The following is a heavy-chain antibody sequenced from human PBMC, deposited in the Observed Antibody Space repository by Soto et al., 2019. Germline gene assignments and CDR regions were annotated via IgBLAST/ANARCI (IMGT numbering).Heavy chain of an antibody. CDR1: GFTFSTYW. J-gene: IGHJ4*02. CDR3: VRGCGRASCPYFFDY. D-gene: IGHD2-2*01. CDR2: IRQDGSEK. V-gene: IGHV3-7*01. Sequence: EVQLVESGGGLVQPGGSLRLSCAASGFTFSTYWMSWVRQAPGKGLEWVATIRQDGSEKHHVYSVEGRFTISRDNAKNSMYLQTNSLRAEDTAMYYCVRGCGRASCPYFFDYWGQGTLVSVSS.